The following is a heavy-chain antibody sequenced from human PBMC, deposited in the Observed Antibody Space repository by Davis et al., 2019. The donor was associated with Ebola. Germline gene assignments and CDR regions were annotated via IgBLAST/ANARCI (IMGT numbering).Heavy chain of an antibody. J-gene: IGHJ4*02. Sequence: GSSLKISCAASGFSVSSDYMSWLRQAPGKGLELVSIVSSGGNTYYADSVQGRFTISRDNSKNTVSLQMNSLRDEDTAVYYCARGGSGSGWHYFDFWGQGTLVTVSS. CDR1: GFSVSSDY. D-gene: IGHD6-19*01. CDR2: VSSGGNT. CDR3: ARGGSGSGWHYFDF. V-gene: IGHV3-53*01.